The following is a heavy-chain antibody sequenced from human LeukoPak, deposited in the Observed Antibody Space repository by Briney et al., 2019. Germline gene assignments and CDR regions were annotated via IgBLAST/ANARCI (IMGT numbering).Heavy chain of an antibody. Sequence: PGGSLRLSCAASGFTFSLYTMNWVRQAPGQGLEWVSSITVGGSSVYYADSVKGRFTISRDNAKNSLYLQMNSLRAEDTAVYYCASAIGSGWYIYFDYWGQGTLVTVSS. CDR3: ASAIGSGWYIYFDY. J-gene: IGHJ4*02. D-gene: IGHD6-19*01. CDR2: ITVGGSSV. CDR1: GFTFSLYT. V-gene: IGHV3-21*01.